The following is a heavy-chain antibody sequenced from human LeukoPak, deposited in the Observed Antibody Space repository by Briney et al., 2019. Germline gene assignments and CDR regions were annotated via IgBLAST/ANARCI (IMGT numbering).Heavy chain of an antibody. V-gene: IGHV3-23*01. CDR2: ISGSGGST. CDR3: AKDPEDILAFDY. J-gene: IGHJ4*02. CDR1: GFTFSSYA. Sequence: GGSLRLSCAASGFTFSSYAMSWVRQAPGKGLEWVSAISGSGGSTYYADSVKGRFTISRDNSKNTLYLQMNSLRADDTAVYYCAKDPEDILAFDYWGQGTLVTVSS. D-gene: IGHD3-9*01.